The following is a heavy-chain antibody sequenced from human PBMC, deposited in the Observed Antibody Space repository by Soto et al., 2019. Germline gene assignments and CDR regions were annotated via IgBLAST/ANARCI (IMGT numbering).Heavy chain of an antibody. V-gene: IGHV4-4*07. D-gene: IGHD3-9*01. J-gene: IGHJ6*02. CDR1: AGSISSYY. Sequence: YETLSRPCSLSAGSISSYYWRWIRQPAGKGLQRIGRIYSSGSTNYNPSLKRRVTMSVDTSKNHFSLKLSAETAADTAVYYCGRAALRRYFDWLPPNSLYGMDVWGQGTTVTVCS. CDR2: IYSSGST. CDR3: GRAALRRYFDWLPPNSLYGMDV.